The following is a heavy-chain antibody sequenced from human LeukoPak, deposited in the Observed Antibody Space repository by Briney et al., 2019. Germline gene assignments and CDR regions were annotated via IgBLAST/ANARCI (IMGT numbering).Heavy chain of an antibody. V-gene: IGHV3-23*01. CDR2: ITNSGGAA. CDR3: AKSMGVAVSGGDC. Sequence: GGSLRLSCVASGFSFSSYGMSWVRQAPGKGLEWVSVITNSGGAAFYADSVKGRFSISRDNSKNILYLELNSLRAGDTAVYYCAKSMGVAVSGGDCWGQGTLVTVSS. D-gene: IGHD6-19*01. CDR1: GFSFSSYG. J-gene: IGHJ4*02.